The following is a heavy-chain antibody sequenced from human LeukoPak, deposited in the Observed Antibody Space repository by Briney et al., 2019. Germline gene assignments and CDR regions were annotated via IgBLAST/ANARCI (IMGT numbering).Heavy chain of an antibody. J-gene: IGHJ4*02. CDR1: GFTFSSYE. V-gene: IGHV3-48*03. CDR3: ASMVRYFDWPPLGY. Sequence: GGSLRLSCAASGFTFSSYEMNWVRQAPGKGLEGVSYISSSGSTIYYADSVKGRFTISRDNAKNSLYLQMNSLRAEDTAVYYCASMVRYFDWPPLGYWGQGTLVTVSS. D-gene: IGHD3-9*01. CDR2: ISSSGSTI.